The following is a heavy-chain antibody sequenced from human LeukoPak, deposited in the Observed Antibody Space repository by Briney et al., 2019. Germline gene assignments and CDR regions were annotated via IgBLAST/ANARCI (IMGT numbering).Heavy chain of an antibody. CDR1: GGTFSNYG. D-gene: IGHD2-2*02. CDR2: IVPVFGTV. V-gene: IGHV1-69*13. Sequence: SVKVSCKAPGGTFSNYGFSWVRQAPEQGLEWMGGIVPVFGTVSYAQKFQGRVTICADDFTTTAYMELSSLRSEDTAVYYCARWAGTCTIASCYTALDYWGQGTLVTVST. J-gene: IGHJ4*02. CDR3: ARWAGTCTIASCYTALDY.